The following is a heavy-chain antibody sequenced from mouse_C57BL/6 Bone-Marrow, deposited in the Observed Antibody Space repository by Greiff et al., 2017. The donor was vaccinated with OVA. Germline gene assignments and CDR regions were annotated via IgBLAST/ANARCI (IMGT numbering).Heavy chain of an antibody. CDR2: INPNYGTT. V-gene: IGHV1-39*01. Sequence: LVESGPELVKPGASEKISCKASGYSFTDYNMNWVKQSNGKSLEWIGVINPNYGTTSYNQKFKGKATLTVDQSSSTAYMQLNSLTSEDSAVYYCARSLYYYGSRWYFDVWGTGTTVTVSS. J-gene: IGHJ1*03. D-gene: IGHD1-1*01. CDR1: GYSFTDYN. CDR3: ARSLYYYGSRWYFDV.